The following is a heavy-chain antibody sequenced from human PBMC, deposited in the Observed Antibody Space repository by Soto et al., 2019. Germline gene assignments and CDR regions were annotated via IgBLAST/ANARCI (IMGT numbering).Heavy chain of an antibody. V-gene: IGHV4-59*08. J-gene: IGHJ6*02. CDR3: ARQGPYGMDV. CDR2: IHYSENI. Sequence: PSETLSLTCTVSGGSITSYYWSWIRQSPGKGLEWIGYIHYSENIKYNPSLTSRVTISLDTSKNQFSLKLSSVTAADTAVYYCARQGPYGMDVWGQGTTVTVSS. CDR1: GGSITSYY.